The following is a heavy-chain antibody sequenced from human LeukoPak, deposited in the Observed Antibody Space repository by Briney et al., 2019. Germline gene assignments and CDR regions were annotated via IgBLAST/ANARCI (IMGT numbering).Heavy chain of an antibody. J-gene: IGHJ6*03. Sequence: PSETLSLTCAVYGGSFSGYYWSWIRQPPGKGLEWIGEINHSGSTNYNPSLKSRVTISVDTSKNQCSLKLSSVTAADTAVYYCARPPLGDSSGYYYDLYYYYMDVWGKGTTVTVSS. D-gene: IGHD3-22*01. V-gene: IGHV4-34*01. CDR2: INHSGST. CDR1: GGSFSGYY. CDR3: ARPPLGDSSGYYYDLYYYYMDV.